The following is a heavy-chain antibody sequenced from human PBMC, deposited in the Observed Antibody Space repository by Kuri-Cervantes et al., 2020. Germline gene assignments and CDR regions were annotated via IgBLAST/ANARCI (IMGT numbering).Heavy chain of an antibody. CDR1: GFTFSNAW. Sequence: GESLKISCATSGFTFSNAWMSWVRQAPGKGLEWVGRFISKTEGGTTEYAAPVKGRFTISTDDSKTTLYLQMDSLKTEDTAVYYCTTGGYYGPGPEPVFWGQGTLVTVSS. CDR3: TTGGYYGPGPEPVF. V-gene: IGHV3-15*01. J-gene: IGHJ4*02. CDR2: FISKTEGGTT. D-gene: IGHD3-10*01.